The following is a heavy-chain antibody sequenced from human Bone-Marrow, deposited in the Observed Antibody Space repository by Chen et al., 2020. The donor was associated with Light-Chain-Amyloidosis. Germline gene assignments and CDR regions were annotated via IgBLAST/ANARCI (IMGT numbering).Heavy chain of an antibody. CDR1: GYTFPNYW. J-gene: IGHJ4*02. Sequence: EVQLEQSGPEVKKPGESLQISCKGPGYTFPNYWIGWVRQMPGKGLEWMGVIYPDDSDARYSPSFEGQVTISADKSITTAYLQWRSLKASDTAMYYCARRRDGYNFDYWGQGTLVTVSS. CDR2: IYPDDSDA. D-gene: IGHD5-12*01. CDR3: ARRRDGYNFDY. V-gene: IGHV5-51*01.